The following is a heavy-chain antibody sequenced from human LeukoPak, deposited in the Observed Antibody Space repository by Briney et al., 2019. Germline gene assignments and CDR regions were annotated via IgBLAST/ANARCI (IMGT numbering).Heavy chain of an antibody. V-gene: IGHV4-4*02. CDR3: ARGDDSSGQGY. D-gene: IGHD3-22*01. CDR1: PDSTTSNF. CDR2: IHRSGST. J-gene: IGHJ4*02. Sequence: SETLSLTCTVSPDSTTSNFWSWVRQPPGKGLEWIGEIHRSGSTNYNPSLQSRVTISIDRSKNQIALELSSVTAADTAVYYCARGDDSSGQGYWGQGTLVTV.